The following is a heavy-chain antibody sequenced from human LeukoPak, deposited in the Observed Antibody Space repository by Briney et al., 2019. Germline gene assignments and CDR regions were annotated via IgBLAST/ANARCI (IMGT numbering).Heavy chain of an antibody. V-gene: IGHV3-74*01. CDR2: IKSDGSST. CDR3: AKDLEEQWLGYYFDY. J-gene: IGHJ4*02. CDR1: GFTFSSYW. D-gene: IGHD6-19*01. Sequence: PGGSLRLSCAASGFTFSSYWMHWVRQAPGKGLVWVSLIKSDGSSTSYADSVKGRFNISRDNAKNTLYLQMNSLRAEDTAVYYCAKDLEEQWLGYYFDYWGQGTLVTVSS.